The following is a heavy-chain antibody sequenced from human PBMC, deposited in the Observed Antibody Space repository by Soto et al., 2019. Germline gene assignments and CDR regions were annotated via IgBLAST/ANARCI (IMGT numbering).Heavy chain of an antibody. CDR3: AKAQYQLLWAKHDAFDI. CDR2: ISGSGGST. D-gene: IGHD2-2*01. Sequence: GGSLRLSCAASGFTFSSYAMSWVRQAPGKGLEWVSAISGSGGSTYYADSVKGRFTISRDNSKNTLYLQMNSLRAEDTAVYYCAKAQYQLLWAKHDAFDIWGQGTMVTVSS. V-gene: IGHV3-23*01. CDR1: GFTFSSYA. J-gene: IGHJ3*02.